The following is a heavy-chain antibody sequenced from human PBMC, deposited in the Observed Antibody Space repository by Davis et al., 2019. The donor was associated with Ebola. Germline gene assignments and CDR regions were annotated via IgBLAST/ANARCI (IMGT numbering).Heavy chain of an antibody. J-gene: IGHJ6*02. CDR2: ISSSVSTI. V-gene: IGHV3-48*03. CDR1: GFTFSSYE. CDR3: AREAVTTFYYYGMDV. D-gene: IGHD4-17*01. Sequence: GSLRLSCAASGFTFSSYEMNWVRQAPGKGLEWVSYISSSVSTIYYADSVKGRSTISRDNAKNSLYLQMNSLRAEDTAVYYCAREAVTTFYYYGMDVWGQGTTVTVSS.